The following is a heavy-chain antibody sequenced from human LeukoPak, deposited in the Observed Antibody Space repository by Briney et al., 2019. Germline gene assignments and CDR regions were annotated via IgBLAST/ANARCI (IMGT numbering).Heavy chain of an antibody. J-gene: IGHJ3*02. D-gene: IGHD3-10*01. CDR3: ARDRGWPNDAFDI. Sequence: PGGSLRLSCAASGFXFSSYAISWIRQAPGKGLEWCSYISSSSSTIYYADFVKGRFTISRDNAKNSLYLQMNSLRDEDTAVYYCARDRGWPNDAFDIWGQGTMVTVSS. CDR2: ISSSSSTI. V-gene: IGHV3-48*02. CDR1: GFXFSSYA.